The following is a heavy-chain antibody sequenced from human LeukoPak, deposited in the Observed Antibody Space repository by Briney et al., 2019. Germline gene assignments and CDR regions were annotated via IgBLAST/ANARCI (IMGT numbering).Heavy chain of an antibody. CDR3: ARERWDCSSTSCYADGMDV. V-gene: IGHV3-48*02. J-gene: IGHJ6*02. CDR2: ISSGSSTI. CDR1: GYTFSSYS. D-gene: IGHD2-2*01. Sequence: GGSLRLSCAASGYTFSSYSMNWVRQAPGKGLEWVSYISSGSSTIYYADSVKGRFTISRDNAKNSLYLQMNSLRDEDTAVYYCARERWDCSSTSCYADGMDVWGQGTTVTVSS.